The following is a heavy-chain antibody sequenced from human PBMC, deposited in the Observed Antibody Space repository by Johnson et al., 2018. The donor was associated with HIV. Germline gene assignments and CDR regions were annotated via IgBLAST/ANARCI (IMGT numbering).Heavy chain of an antibody. CDR3: ARKGDAFDI. V-gene: IGHV3-30-3*01. J-gene: IGHJ3*02. CDR2: ISYDGSNK. Sequence: QVQLVESGGGLVQPGGSLRLSCAASGFTFSSYAMHWVRQAPGKGLEWVAVISYDGSNKYYADSVKGRFTISRDNSKNTLYLQMNSLRAEDTAVYYCARKGDAFDIWGQGTKVTVSS. CDR1: GFTFSSYA.